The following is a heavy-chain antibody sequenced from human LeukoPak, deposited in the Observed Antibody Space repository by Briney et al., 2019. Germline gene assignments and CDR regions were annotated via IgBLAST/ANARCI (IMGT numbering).Heavy chain of an antibody. V-gene: IGHV4-38-2*02. J-gene: IGHJ4*02. CDR1: GYSISSGYY. CDR2: IYHSGST. D-gene: IGHD3-10*01. Sequence: PSETLSLTCTVSGYSISSGYYWGWIRQPPGKGLEWIGSIYHSGSTYYNPSLKSRVTISVDTSKNQFSLKLSSVTAADTAVYYCARASGNYGSGSWGRHTKYYFDYWGQGTLVTVSS. CDR3: ARASGNYGSGSWGRHTKYYFDY.